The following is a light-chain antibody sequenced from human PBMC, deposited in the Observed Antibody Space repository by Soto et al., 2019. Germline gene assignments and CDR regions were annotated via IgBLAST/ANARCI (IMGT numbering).Light chain of an antibody. CDR3: QRYGSSPL. J-gene: IGKJ3*01. CDR1: QSVSSSY. V-gene: IGKV3-20*01. CDR2: GAS. Sequence: EIVLTQSPGTLSLSPGERATLFCRASQSVSSSYLARYQQKPGQAPRLLIYGASSRATGIPGRFSGSGSGTHIALTISRLDPENVAVYYCQRYGSSPLFGAGPKVDIK.